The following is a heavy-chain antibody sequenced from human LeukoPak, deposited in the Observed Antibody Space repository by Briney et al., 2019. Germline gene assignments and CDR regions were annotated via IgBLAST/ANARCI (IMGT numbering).Heavy chain of an antibody. CDR1: GGSISSYY. Sequence: PSETLSLTCTVSGGSISSYYWSWIRQPPGKGLEWIGEINHSGSTNYNPSLKSRVTISVDTSKNQFSLKLSSVTAADTAVYYCARGGSHKGHDYWGQGTLVTVSS. J-gene: IGHJ4*02. CDR2: INHSGST. D-gene: IGHD6-13*01. CDR3: ARGGSHKGHDY. V-gene: IGHV4-34*01.